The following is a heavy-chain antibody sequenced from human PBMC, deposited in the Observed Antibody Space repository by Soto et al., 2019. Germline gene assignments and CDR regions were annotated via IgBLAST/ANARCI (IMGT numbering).Heavy chain of an antibody. CDR2: IIPAFGTT. D-gene: IGHD4-17*01. CDR3: ARALRHYGDYVYY. J-gene: IGHJ4*02. V-gene: IGHV1-69*12. CDR1: GGTFSTYA. Sequence: QVRLVQSGAEVKNPGSSVKVSCEASGGTFSTYAISWVRQAPGQGLEWMGGIIPAFGTTDYAQKFQGRVTITADESTSTAYMELSSVRSEDTAVYYCARALRHYGDYVYYWGQGTLVTVSS.